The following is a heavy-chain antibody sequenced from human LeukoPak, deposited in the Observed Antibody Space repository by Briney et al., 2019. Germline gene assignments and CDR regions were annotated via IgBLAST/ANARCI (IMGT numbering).Heavy chain of an antibody. D-gene: IGHD2-21*02. CDR2: IKCDGSEK. J-gene: IGHJ4*02. CDR3: ARASVTYLDY. CDR1: GFTFSSSW. V-gene: IGHV3-52*01. Sequence: GGSLRLSCAASGFTFSSSWMHWVCQAPEKGLEWVADIKCDGSEKYYVDSVKGRFTISRDNSKNTLYLQMNSLRAEDTAVYYCARASVTYLDYWGQGTLVTVSS.